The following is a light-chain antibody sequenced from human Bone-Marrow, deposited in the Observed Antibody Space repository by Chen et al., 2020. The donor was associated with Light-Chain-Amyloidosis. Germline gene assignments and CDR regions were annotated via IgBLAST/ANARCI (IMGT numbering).Light chain of an antibody. Sequence: QSALTQPASGSGSPGQSITISCTGTRSDVGHYNYFSWYQQHPGQAPKILINDVSNRPSGVSNRFSGSKSGNTASLAISGLQAEDEADYYCSSYTSTYTLRFGGGTKLTVL. CDR2: DVS. J-gene: IGLJ2*01. V-gene: IGLV2-14*03. CDR3: SSYTSTYTLR. CDR1: RSDVGHYNY.